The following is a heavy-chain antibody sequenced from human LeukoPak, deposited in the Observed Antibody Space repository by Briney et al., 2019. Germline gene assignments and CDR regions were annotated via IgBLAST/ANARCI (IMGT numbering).Heavy chain of an antibody. Sequence: GGSLRLSCAASGFTFDDYAMHWVRQAPGKGLEWVSGISWNSGSIDYADSVKGRFTISRDNSKNSLYLQMNRLRTEDTALYFCTKAHYYYGSGSQYYFDYWGQGTLVTVSS. D-gene: IGHD3-10*01. CDR2: ISWNSGSI. CDR1: GFTFDDYA. J-gene: IGHJ4*02. CDR3: TKAHYYYGSGSQYYFDY. V-gene: IGHV3-9*01.